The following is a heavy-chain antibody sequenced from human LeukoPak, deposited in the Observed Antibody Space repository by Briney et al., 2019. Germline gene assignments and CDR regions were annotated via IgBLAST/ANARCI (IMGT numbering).Heavy chain of an antibody. Sequence: GGSLRLSCAASGFTVSSNYMSWVRQAPGKGLEWVSVIYSGGSTYYADSVKGRFTISRDNSKNTLYLQMNSLRAEDTAVYYCAKGTFAVFWSGYLPLDYWGQGTLVTVSS. D-gene: IGHD3-3*01. V-gene: IGHV3-53*05. CDR2: IYSGGST. CDR1: GFTVSSNY. J-gene: IGHJ4*02. CDR3: AKGTFAVFWSGYLPLDY.